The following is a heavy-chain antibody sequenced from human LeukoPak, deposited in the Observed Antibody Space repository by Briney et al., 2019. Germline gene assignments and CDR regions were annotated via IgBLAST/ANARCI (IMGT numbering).Heavy chain of an antibody. CDR1: GVTFSSYV. CDR3: VQEGPRGLAFDI. V-gene: IGHV3-23*01. CDR2: ISGSGGGT. Sequence: GGSLRLSCEASGVTFSSYVMSWVSQAPGKGPAWVSGISGSGGGTYYADSVKGRFAISRDNSKNTLYLQMNSLRAEDTAVYYCVQEGPRGLAFDIWGQGTKVTVSS. J-gene: IGHJ3*02.